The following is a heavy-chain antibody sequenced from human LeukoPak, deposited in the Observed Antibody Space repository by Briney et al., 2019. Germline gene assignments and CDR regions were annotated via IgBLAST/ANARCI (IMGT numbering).Heavy chain of an antibody. Sequence: SQTLSLTCAISGDSVSSNSAAWNWIRQSPSRGLEWLGRTYYRSKWYNDYAVSVKGRITINPDTSKNQFSLQLNSVTPEDTAVYYCARERFPYYDSSGHDAFDIWGQGTMVTVSS. D-gene: IGHD3-22*01. CDR2: TYYRSKWYN. V-gene: IGHV6-1*01. J-gene: IGHJ3*02. CDR1: GDSVSSNSAA. CDR3: ARERFPYYDSSGHDAFDI.